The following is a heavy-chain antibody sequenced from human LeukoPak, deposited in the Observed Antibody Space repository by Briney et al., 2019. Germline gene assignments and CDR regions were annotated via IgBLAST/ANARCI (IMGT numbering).Heavy chain of an antibody. J-gene: IGHJ4*02. CDR1: GFTVSSNY. V-gene: IGHV3-66*01. CDR3: AREQVGATFFFDY. Sequence: PGGSLRLSCAASGFTVSSNYMSWVRQAPGKGLEWVSVIYSGGSTYYADSVKGRFTISRDNSKNTLYLQMNSLRAEDTAVYYCAREQVGATFFFDYWGQGTLVTVSS. D-gene: IGHD1-26*01. CDR2: IYSGGST.